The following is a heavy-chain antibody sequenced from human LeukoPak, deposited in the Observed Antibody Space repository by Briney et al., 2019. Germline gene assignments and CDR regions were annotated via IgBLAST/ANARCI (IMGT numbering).Heavy chain of an antibody. J-gene: IGHJ4*02. V-gene: IGHV3-30*18. CDR3: AKEAVFYYGSGSVDY. D-gene: IGHD3-10*01. CDR2: ISYDGSNK. Sequence: GRSLRLSCAACGFTFSIYGMHWVRQAPGKGLEWVAVISYDGSNKYYADSVKGRFTISRDNSKNTLYLQMNSLRAEDTAVYYCAKEAVFYYGSGSVDYWGQGTLVTVSS. CDR1: GFTFSIYG.